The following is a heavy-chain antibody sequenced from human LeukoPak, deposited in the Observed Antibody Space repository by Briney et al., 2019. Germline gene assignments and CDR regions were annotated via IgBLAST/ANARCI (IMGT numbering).Heavy chain of an antibody. D-gene: IGHD4-17*01. V-gene: IGHV1-69*01. CDR2: IIPIFGTA. Sequence: SVKVSCKASGGTFSSYAISWVRQAPGQGLEWMGGIIPIFGTANYAQKFQGRVTITADESTSTAYMELSSLRSEDTAVYYCTVSYDYGDENWFDPWGQGTLVTVSS. CDR3: TVSYDYGDENWFDP. J-gene: IGHJ5*02. CDR1: GGTFSSYA.